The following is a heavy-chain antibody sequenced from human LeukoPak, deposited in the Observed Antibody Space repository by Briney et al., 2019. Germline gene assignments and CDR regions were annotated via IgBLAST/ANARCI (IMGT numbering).Heavy chain of an antibody. CDR1: GYTFTGYY. Sequence: ASVKVSCKASGYTFTGYYMHWVRQAPGQGLEWMGIINPSGGSTSYAQKFQGRVTMTRDTSISTAYMELSRLRSDDTAVYYCARGGSYEVICDYWGQGTLVTVSS. CDR2: INPSGGST. CDR3: ARGGSYEVICDY. D-gene: IGHD5-18*01. J-gene: IGHJ4*02. V-gene: IGHV1-46*01.